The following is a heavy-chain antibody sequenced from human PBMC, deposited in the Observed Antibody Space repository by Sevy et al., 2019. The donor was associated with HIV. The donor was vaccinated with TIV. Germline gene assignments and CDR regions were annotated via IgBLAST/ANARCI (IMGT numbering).Heavy chain of an antibody. Sequence: GGSLRLSCAASGFTFNSYVMNWVRQAPGKGLEWVSAISGPIGDTYYADSVKGRFTISRDNSKNTLYLQMNSLRAEDTAVYYCAKDIIAVVGDAFDIWGQGTMVTVSS. D-gene: IGHD6-19*01. V-gene: IGHV3-23*01. CDR2: ISGPIGDT. CDR3: AKDIIAVVGDAFDI. CDR1: GFTFNSYV. J-gene: IGHJ3*02.